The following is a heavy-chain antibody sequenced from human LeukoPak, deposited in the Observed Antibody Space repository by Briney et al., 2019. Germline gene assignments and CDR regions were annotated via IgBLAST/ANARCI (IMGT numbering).Heavy chain of an antibody. D-gene: IGHD3-16*02. Sequence: PGGSLRLSCAASGFTFSSYGMHWVRQAPGKGLEWVAVIWYDGSNKYYADSVKGRFTISRDNSKNTLYLQMNSLRAEDTAVYYCATAQFYYVWGSYRYTGGFAFDIWGQGTMVTVSS. CDR1: GFTFSSYG. CDR3: ATAQFYYVWGSYRYTGGFAFDI. CDR2: IWYDGSNK. V-gene: IGHV3-33*01. J-gene: IGHJ3*02.